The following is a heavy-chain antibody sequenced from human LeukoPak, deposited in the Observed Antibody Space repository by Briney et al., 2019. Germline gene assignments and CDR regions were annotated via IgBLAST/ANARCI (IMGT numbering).Heavy chain of an antibody. CDR3: AHTTYCSGSRCYFDY. CDR1: GGSISSYYW. D-gene: IGHD2-15*01. CDR2: IYWNDDK. Sequence: TLSLTCTVSGGSISSYYWSWIRQPPGKALEWLALIYWNDDKRYSPSLKSRLTITTDTSKKQVVLTMTNMDPVDTGTYYCAHTTYCSGSRCYFDYWGQGTLVTVSS. J-gene: IGHJ4*02. V-gene: IGHV2-5*01.